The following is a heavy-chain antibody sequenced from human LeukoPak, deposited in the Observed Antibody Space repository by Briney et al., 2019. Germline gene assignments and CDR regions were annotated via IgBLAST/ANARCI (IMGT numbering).Heavy chain of an antibody. D-gene: IGHD5-12*01. Sequence: KTSETLSLTCTVSGGSISSSSYYWGWIRQPPGKGLEWIGGIYYSGSTYYNPSLKSRVTISVDTSKNQFSLKLSSVTAADTAVYYCARLGMVAQDDAFDIWGQGTMVTVSS. CDR2: IYYSGST. J-gene: IGHJ3*02. CDR1: GGSISSSSYY. CDR3: ARLGMVAQDDAFDI. V-gene: IGHV4-39*01.